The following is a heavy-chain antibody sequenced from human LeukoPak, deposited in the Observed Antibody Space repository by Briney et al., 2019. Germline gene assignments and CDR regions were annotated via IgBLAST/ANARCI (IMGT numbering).Heavy chain of an antibody. CDR1: GGTFSSYA. D-gene: IGHD1-26*01. CDR3: ARGPSYSGSFPGDY. CDR2: IIPIFGTA. V-gene: IGHV1-69*05. J-gene: IGHJ4*02. Sequence: ASVKVSCKASGGTFSSYAISWVRQAPGQGLEWMGGIIPIFGTANYAQKFQGRVTITTDESTSTAYMELSSLRPEDTALYYCARGPSYSGSFPGDYWGQGTLVTVSS.